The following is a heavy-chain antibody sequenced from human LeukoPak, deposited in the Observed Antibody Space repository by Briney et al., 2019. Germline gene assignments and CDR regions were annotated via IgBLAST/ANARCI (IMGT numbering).Heavy chain of an antibody. CDR2: ISGSGSNT. CDR1: GFTFSSYA. J-gene: IGHJ4*02. V-gene: IGHV3-23*01. D-gene: IGHD1-26*01. CDR3: AKDVLSGTYYYFDQ. Sequence: GGSLRLSCAASGFTFSSYAMNWVRQAPGKGLEWVSGISGSGSNTYDADSVMGRFTISRDNSKNTLYLQMNSLRAEDTAVYYCAKDVLSGTYYYFDQWGQGTLVTVSS.